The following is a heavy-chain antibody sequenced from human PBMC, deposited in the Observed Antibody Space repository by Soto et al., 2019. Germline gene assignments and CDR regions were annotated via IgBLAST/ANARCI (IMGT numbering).Heavy chain of an antibody. J-gene: IGHJ6*03. Sequence: PSETLSLTCAVYGGSFSGYYWSWIRQPPGKGLEWIGEINHSGSTNYNPSLKSRVTISVDTSKNQFSLKLSSVTAADTAVYHCARGSRIAARLHYYYYMDVWGKGTTVTVSS. V-gene: IGHV4-34*01. CDR1: GGSFSGYY. CDR2: INHSGST. D-gene: IGHD6-6*01. CDR3: ARGSRIAARLHYYYYMDV.